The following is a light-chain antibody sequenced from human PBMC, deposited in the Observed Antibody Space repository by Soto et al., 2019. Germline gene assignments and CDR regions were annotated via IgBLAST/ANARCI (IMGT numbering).Light chain of an antibody. CDR1: QSVSSN. CDR3: QQYNTWPS. J-gene: IGKJ4*01. V-gene: IGKV3-15*01. Sequence: EIVMTQSPATLSVSPGESATLSCRASQSVSSNLAWYQQKPGQAPRLLIYGASTRATGIPARFSGSGSGTALTLTISSLQSEDFSVYYCQQYNTWPSFGGGTKVEIK. CDR2: GAS.